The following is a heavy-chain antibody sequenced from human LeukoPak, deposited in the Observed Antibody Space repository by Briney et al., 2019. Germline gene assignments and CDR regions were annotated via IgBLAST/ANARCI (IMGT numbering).Heavy chain of an antibody. J-gene: IGHJ6*02. CDR2: INPSGGST. CDR3: ARELVVVVAATNGMDV. Sequence: ASVKVSCKASGYTFTSYYMHWVRQAPGQGLEWTGIINPSGGSTSYAQKFQGRVTMTRDTSTSTVYMELSSLRSEDTAVYYCARELVVVVAATNGMDVWGQGTTVTVSS. CDR1: GYTFTSYY. D-gene: IGHD2-15*01. V-gene: IGHV1-46*01.